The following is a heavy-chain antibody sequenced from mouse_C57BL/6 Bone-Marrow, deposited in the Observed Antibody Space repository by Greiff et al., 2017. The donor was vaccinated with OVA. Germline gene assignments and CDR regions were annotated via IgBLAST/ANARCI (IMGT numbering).Heavy chain of an antibody. CDR1: GFTFTDYY. D-gene: IGHD1-1*01. CDR2: IRNKANGYTT. CDR3: ARSYYYGSSSFDY. Sequence: EVQRVESGGGLVQPGGSLSLSCAASGFTFTDYYMSWVRQPPGKALEWLGFIRNKANGYTTEYSASVKGRFTISRDNSQSILYLQMNALRAEDSATYYCARSYYYGSSSFDYWGQGTTLTVSS. V-gene: IGHV7-3*01. J-gene: IGHJ2*01.